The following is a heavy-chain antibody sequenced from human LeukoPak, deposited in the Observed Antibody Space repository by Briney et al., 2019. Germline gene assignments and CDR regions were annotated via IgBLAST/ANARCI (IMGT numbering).Heavy chain of an antibody. CDR2: IIPIFGTA. Sequence: SVKVSCKASGGTFISYAITWVRQAPGQGLEWMGRIIPIFGTANYAQKFQGRVTITSDESTRTAYMELSSLRSEDTAVYYCARGRGERGTSWPLPAHAFDIWGQGTMVTVSS. CDR1: GGTFISYA. J-gene: IGHJ3*02. D-gene: IGHD6-13*01. V-gene: IGHV1-69*13. CDR3: ARGRGERGTSWPLPAHAFDI.